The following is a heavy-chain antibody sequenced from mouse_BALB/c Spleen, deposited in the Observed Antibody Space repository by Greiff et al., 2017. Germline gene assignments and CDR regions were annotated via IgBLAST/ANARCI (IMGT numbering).Heavy chain of an antibody. V-gene: IGHV5-6*02. CDR2: ISSGGSYT. D-gene: IGHD1-2*01. CDR3: AKDYYGYEDYFDY. J-gene: IGHJ2*01. CDR1: GFTFSSYG. Sequence: EVMLVESGGDLVKPGGSLKLSCAASGFTFSSYGMSWVRQTPDKRLEWVATISSGGSYTYYPDSVKGRFTISRDNAKNTLYLQMSSLKSEDTAMYYCAKDYYGYEDYFDYWGQGTTLTVSS.